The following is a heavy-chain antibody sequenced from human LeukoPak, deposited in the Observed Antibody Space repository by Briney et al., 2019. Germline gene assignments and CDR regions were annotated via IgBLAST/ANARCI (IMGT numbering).Heavy chain of an antibody. J-gene: IGHJ4*02. CDR3: ARALYCTNGVCYTGFDY. V-gene: IGHV1-2*02. CDR1: GYTFTGYY. CDR2: INPNSGGT. D-gene: IGHD2-8*01. Sequence: ASVKVSCKASGYTFTGYYMHWVRQAPGQALEWMGWINPNSGGTNYAQKFQGRVTMTRDTSISTAYMELSRLRSDDTAVYYCARALYCTNGVCYTGFDYWGQGTLVTVSS.